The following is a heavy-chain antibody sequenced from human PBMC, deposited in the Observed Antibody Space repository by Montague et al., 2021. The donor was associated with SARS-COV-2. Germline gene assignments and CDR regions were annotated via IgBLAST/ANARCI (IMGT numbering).Heavy chain of an antibody. CDR3: AHRRLHTGSFDY. D-gene: IGHD1-26*01. CDR1: GFSLSTSGVG. Sequence: VKPTQTLTLTCTFSGFSLSTSGVGVGWIRQPPGKALEWLALIYWDDDKRYSPSLKSRLTITKDTSKNQVVLTVTNMDPVDTATYYCAHRRLHTGSFDYWGRGALVTVSS. CDR2: IYWDDDK. V-gene: IGHV2-5*02. J-gene: IGHJ4*02.